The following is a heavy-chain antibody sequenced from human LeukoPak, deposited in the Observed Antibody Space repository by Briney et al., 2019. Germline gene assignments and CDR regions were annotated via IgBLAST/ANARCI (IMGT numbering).Heavy chain of an antibody. V-gene: IGHV5-10-1*01. D-gene: IGHD6-19*01. Sequence: GESLRISCQGSGSSFSGSWISWVRQLPGKGLEWMGRINPSDSSTNYGPSLQGHVTISAYKSISTAYLHWGSLKASDTAIYYCARHGTGWYVTGDIWGQGTVVTVSS. CDR2: INPSDSST. CDR3: ARHGTGWYVTGDI. CDR1: GSSFSGSW. J-gene: IGHJ4*02.